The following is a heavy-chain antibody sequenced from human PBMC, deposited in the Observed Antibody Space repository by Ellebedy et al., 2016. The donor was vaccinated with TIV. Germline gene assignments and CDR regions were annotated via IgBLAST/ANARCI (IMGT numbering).Heavy chain of an antibody. V-gene: IGHV4-59*01. J-gene: IGHJ4*02. CDR3: ARGTIEVAGIFDY. D-gene: IGHD6-19*01. CDR1: GGSISGYY. Sequence: MPSETLSLTCVVSGGSISGYYWSWIRQPPGRGLEWIGYIYFSGSTDYNTSLKSRVTISLDTYKNQFSLKLSSVTAADTAVYYCARGTIEVAGIFDYWGQGTLVTVSS. CDR2: IYFSGST.